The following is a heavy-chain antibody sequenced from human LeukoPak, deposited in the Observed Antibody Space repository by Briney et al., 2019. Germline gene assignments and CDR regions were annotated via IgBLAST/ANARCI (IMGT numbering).Heavy chain of an antibody. CDR1: GFTFSTYS. CDR3: ARDLYCSSTSCSNGY. D-gene: IGHD2-2*01. V-gene: IGHV3-21*01. CDR2: ISSSSSYI. Sequence: TGGSLRLSCAASGFTFSTYSMNWVRQAPAKGLEWVSSISSSSSYIYYADSVKGRFTISRDNAKNSLYLQMNSLRAEDTAVYYCARDLYCSSTSCSNGYWGQGTLVTVSS. J-gene: IGHJ4*02.